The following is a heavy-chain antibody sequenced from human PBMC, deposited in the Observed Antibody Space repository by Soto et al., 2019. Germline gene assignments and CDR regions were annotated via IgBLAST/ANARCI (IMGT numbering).Heavy chain of an antibody. CDR2: ISYDGSNK. Sequence: TGGSLRLSCAASGFTFSSYGMHWVRQAPGKGLEWVAVISYDGSNKYYADSVKGRFTISRDNSKNTLYLQMNSLRAEDTAVYYCAKDLSSYDYGDWGGGYYFDYWGQGTLVTVSS. V-gene: IGHV3-30*18. CDR3: AKDLSSYDYGDWGGGYYFDY. D-gene: IGHD4-17*01. CDR1: GFTFSSYG. J-gene: IGHJ4*02.